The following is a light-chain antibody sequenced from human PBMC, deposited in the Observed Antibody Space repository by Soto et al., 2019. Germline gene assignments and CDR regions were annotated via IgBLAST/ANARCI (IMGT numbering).Light chain of an antibody. Sequence: ESVLTQSPGTLSLSPGERATLSSRASQSVSNNYLAWYQQKPGQAPRLLIYGASNRATGIPDRFSGSGSGTDFTLTISRLEPEDFAVYYCQQYGSSGTFGQGTKV. CDR1: QSVSNNY. J-gene: IGKJ1*01. V-gene: IGKV3-20*01. CDR2: GAS. CDR3: QQYGSSGT.